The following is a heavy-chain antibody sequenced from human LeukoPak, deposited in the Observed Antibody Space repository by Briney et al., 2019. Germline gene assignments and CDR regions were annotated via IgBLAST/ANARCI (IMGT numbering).Heavy chain of an antibody. CDR1: GFTFDDYT. CDR3: VTSPLYGGDNWYFDL. V-gene: IGHV3-43*01. Sequence: PGGSLRLSCAASGFTFDDYTMHWVRQAPGKGLEWVSLISWDGGSTYYADSVKGRFTISRDNSKNSLYLQMNSLRTEDTALYYCVTSPLYGGDNWYFDLWGRGTLVTVSS. J-gene: IGHJ2*01. CDR2: ISWDGGST. D-gene: IGHD3-16*01.